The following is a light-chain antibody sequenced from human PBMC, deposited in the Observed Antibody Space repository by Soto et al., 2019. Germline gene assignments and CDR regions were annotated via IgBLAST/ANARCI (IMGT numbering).Light chain of an antibody. CDR3: SSFTNTITRYA. CDR2: EVS. V-gene: IGLV2-14*01. CDR1: SSNVGGYNY. J-gene: IGLJ1*01. Sequence: QSVLTQPASVSESPGQSITISCTGTSSNVGGYNYVSWFQHHPGKAPKLIIYEVSYRPSGVSNRFSGSKSGDTASLTISGLQAEDEADYYCSSFTNTITRYAFGTGTKVTVL.